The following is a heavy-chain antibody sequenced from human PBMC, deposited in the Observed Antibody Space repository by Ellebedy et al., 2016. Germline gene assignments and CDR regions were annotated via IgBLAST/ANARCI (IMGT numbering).Heavy chain of an antibody. V-gene: IGHV3-53*01. CDR3: ARDLEGRTGDSHFDY. CDR2: IYSGGST. D-gene: IGHD7-27*01. J-gene: IGHJ4*02. Sequence: GGSLRLSCAASGFTVSSNYMSWVRQAPGKGLEWVSVIYSGGSTYYADSVKGRFTISRDNSKNTLYLQMNSLRAEDTAVYYCARDLEGRTGDSHFDYWGQGTLVTVSS. CDR1: GFTVSSNY.